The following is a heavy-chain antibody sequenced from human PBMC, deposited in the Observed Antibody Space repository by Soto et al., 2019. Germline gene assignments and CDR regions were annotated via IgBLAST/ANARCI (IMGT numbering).Heavy chain of an antibody. CDR1: GFSLSTSGMC. J-gene: IGHJ6*02. CDR2: IDWDDDK. D-gene: IGHD6-13*01. Sequence: GSGPTLVNPTQTLTLTCTFSGFSLSTSGMCVSWIRQPPGKALEWLALIDWDDDKSYSTSLKTRLTISKDTSRNQVVLTMTNMDPVDTATYYCARIPIGDSSRWYPGLGLSYYAMDVWGQGTTVTVSS. V-gene: IGHV2-70*01. CDR3: ARIPIGDSSRWYPGLGLSYYAMDV.